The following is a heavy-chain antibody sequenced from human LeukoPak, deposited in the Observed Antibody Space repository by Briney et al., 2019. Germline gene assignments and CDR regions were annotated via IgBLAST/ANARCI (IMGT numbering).Heavy chain of an antibody. Sequence: SETLSLTCTVSGGSISNYYWSWVRQPPGKGLEWIGYIYYSGSTKYNPSLKSRVTISIDTSKNQFSLKLSSVTAADTAAYYCARDRGIGDYYHYYFDYWGQGTLVTVSS. V-gene: IGHV4-59*01. CDR1: GGSISNYY. J-gene: IGHJ4*02. CDR3: ARDRGIGDYYHYYFDY. CDR2: IYYSGST. D-gene: IGHD4-17*01.